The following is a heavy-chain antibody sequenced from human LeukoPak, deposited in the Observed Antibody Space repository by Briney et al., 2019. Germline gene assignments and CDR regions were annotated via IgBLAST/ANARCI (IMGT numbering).Heavy chain of an antibody. CDR2: ISGSGGST. CDR1: GFTFSSCA. D-gene: IGHD6-19*01. V-gene: IGHV3-23*01. J-gene: IGHJ4*02. Sequence: PGGSLRLSCAASGFTFSSCAMSWVRPAPGKGLEWVSAISGSGGSTYYADSVKGRFTISRDNSKNTLYLQMNSLRAEDTAVYYCAVAVVGGHDYWGQGTLVTVSS. CDR3: AVAVVGGHDY.